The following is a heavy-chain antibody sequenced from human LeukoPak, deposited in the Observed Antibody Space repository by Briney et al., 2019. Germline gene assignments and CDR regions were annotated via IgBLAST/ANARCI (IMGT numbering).Heavy chain of an antibody. Sequence: SETLSLTCAVSGYSISSAYYWGWIRPPPGKGREGSESIYHSAHPYYNPSLNSRVTISVHTSKNPFSLKLTSVTAADTAVYYCAREFCSSTSCYPWVNWGQGTLVTVSS. CDR2: IYHSAHP. J-gene: IGHJ4*02. CDR1: GYSISSAYY. V-gene: IGHV4-38-2*02. D-gene: IGHD2-2*01. CDR3: AREFCSSTSCYPWVN.